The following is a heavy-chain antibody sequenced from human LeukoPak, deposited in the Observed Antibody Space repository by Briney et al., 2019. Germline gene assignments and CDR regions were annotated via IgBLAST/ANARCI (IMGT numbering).Heavy chain of an antibody. Sequence: PGGSLRLSCAASGSTFSRAWMSWVRQAPGKGLEWVGRIKSKSDGGTTDYAAPVKGRFTISRDDSEKTLYLQMNSLETEDTAVYYCTRVTAYYDYGMDVWGQGTTVTVSS. V-gene: IGHV3-15*01. J-gene: IGHJ6*02. D-gene: IGHD2-21*02. CDR1: GSTFSRAW. CDR2: IKSKSDGGTT. CDR3: TRVTAYYDYGMDV.